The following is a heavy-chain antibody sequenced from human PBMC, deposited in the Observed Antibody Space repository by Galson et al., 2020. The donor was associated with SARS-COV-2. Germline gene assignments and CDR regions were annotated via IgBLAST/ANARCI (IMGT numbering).Heavy chain of an antibody. CDR3: ARDLGILTGYYNGWFDP. CDR1: GGSISSYY. CDR2: IYYSGST. D-gene: IGHD3-9*01. V-gene: IGHV4-59*01. J-gene: IGHJ5*02. Sequence: SETLSLTCTVSGGSISSYYWSWIRQPPGKGLESIGYIYYSGSTNYNPSLKSRITISVDTSKNQFSLKLSSVTAADTAVYYCARDLGILTGYYNGWFDPWGQGTLVTVSS.